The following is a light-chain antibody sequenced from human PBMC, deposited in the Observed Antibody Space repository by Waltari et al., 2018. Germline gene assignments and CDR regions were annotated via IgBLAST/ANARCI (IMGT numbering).Light chain of an antibody. J-gene: IGLJ2*01. CDR2: TNN. Sequence: QSVLTQPPSASGTPGPRVTISCSGSSSNIGSNYVYWYQQLPGTAPKLLIYTNNQRPTGVPDRFSDSKSGTSASLAITGLRSEDEADYYCAAWDDSLRVVFGGGTKLTVL. V-gene: IGLV1-47*01. CDR1: SSNIGSNY. CDR3: AAWDDSLRVV.